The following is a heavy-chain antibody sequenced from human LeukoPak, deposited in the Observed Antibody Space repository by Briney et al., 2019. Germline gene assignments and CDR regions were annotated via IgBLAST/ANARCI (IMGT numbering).Heavy chain of an antibody. CDR3: ARAPGAFDI. CDR2: IYYTGGT. J-gene: IGHJ3*02. CDR1: GDSITGGSYY. V-gene: IGHV4-31*03. Sequence: SETLSLTCTVSGDSITGGSYYWAWIRQHPGKGLEWIGYIYYTGGTHYNPSLKSRLTISVDTSENHFSLKLSSVTAADTAIYFCARAPGAFDIWGQGTMVTVSS.